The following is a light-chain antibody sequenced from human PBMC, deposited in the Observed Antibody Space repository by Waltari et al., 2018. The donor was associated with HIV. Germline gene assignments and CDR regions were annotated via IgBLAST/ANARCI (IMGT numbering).Light chain of an antibody. CDR3: NSYRSDSTYV. Sequence: QSALTQPASVSGSPGQSITISCTGTSRDVGGYNFVSWYQQHPGKVPKLIIYEVSKRPSGFSKRFSASKSGNTTSLTISGLQAEDEADYYCNSYRSDSTYVFGTGTKVTVL. CDR1: SRDVGGYNF. J-gene: IGLJ1*01. CDR2: EVS. V-gene: IGLV2-14*03.